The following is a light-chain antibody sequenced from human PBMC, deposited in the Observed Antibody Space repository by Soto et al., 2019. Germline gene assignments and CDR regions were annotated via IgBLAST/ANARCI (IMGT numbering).Light chain of an antibody. Sequence: QSALTQPASVSGSPGQSITISCIGTGTDVGGYKYVSWYQQHPVKAPKLIIYDVSERPSGVSNHFSGSKSGNTASLTISGLQAEDEADYYCTSYTSSNTLVLGTGTKLTVL. CDR2: DVS. V-gene: IGLV2-14*03. CDR1: GTDVGGYKY. J-gene: IGLJ1*01. CDR3: TSYTSSNTLV.